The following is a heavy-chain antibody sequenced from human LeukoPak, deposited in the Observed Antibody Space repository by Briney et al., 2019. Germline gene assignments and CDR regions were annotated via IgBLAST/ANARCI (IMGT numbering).Heavy chain of an antibody. V-gene: IGHV4-4*09. Sequence: SETLSLTCTVSGGSISSSYWSWIRQAPGKGLECIGYIYISGDTNSNPSLKSRGTLSLDTSKNQFSLRLTSVTAADTAVYYCAGREDYGRFDPWGQGTLVTVSS. J-gene: IGHJ5*02. CDR3: AGREDYGRFDP. D-gene: IGHD4-17*01. CDR2: IYISGDT. CDR1: GGSISSSY.